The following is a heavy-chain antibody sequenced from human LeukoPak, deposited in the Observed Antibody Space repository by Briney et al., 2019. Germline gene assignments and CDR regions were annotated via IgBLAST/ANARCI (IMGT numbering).Heavy chain of an antibody. CDR3: ARVTEYMIEDYFDY. V-gene: IGHV4-39*01. Sequence: SETLSLTCTVSGGSVSNSSYYWGWIRQPPGEGLEWIGSIYYSGTTYYHPSLKSRVTISVDTSKNQFSLKLNSVTAADTAVYYCARVTEYMIEDYFDYWGQGTLVTVSS. CDR2: IYYSGTT. J-gene: IGHJ4*02. D-gene: IGHD3-22*01. CDR1: GGSVSNSSYY.